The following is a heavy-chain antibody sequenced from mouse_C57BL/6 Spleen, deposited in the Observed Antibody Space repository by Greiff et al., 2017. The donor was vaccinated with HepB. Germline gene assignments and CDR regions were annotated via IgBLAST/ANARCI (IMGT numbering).Heavy chain of an antibody. D-gene: IGHD1-1*01. Sequence: QVQLQQSGAELVRPGTSVKMSCKASGYTFTNYWIGWAKQRPGHGLEWIGDIYPGGGYTNFNEKFKGKATLTADKSSSTAYMQFSSLTSEDSAIYYCARCDGSSYPYYFDYWGQGTTLTVSS. J-gene: IGHJ2*01. CDR2: IYPGGGYT. V-gene: IGHV1-63*01. CDR1: GYTFTNYW. CDR3: ARCDGSSYPYYFDY.